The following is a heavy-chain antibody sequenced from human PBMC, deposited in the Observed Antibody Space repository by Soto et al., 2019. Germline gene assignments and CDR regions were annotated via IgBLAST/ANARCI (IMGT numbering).Heavy chain of an antibody. CDR2: MSYAGTYK. J-gene: IGHJ5*01. Sequence: QVLLVESGGGVVQPGRSLRLSCAVSGFTFSDYGMHWVRQAPGKGLEWVAVMSYAGTYKYYADSVRCQFTISRDRSGNTRFLQMNSLSLEDTAVDFCAKEMYPRTVLDSSSPWGDSWGQGTLVTVSS. V-gene: IGHV3-30*18. D-gene: IGHD6-6*01. CDR3: AKEMYPRTVLDSSSPWGDS. CDR1: GFTFSDYG.